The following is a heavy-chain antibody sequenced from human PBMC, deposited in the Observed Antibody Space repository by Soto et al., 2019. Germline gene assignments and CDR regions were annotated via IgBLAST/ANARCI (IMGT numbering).Heavy chain of an antibody. CDR2: IFHSGNT. CDR3: VREGTKISPQGYITAAGRFDH. CDR1: GGSITTDDYF. D-gene: IGHD6-25*01. J-gene: IGHJ4*02. Sequence: QVQLQKSGPGLVKPSQTLSLTCTVSGGSITTDDYFWSWIRQSPERGLEWIGFIFHSGNTFNNPSLSGRASLSVDTSKNEISLNLTSVTAADTAVYYCVREGTKISPQGYITAAGRFDHWGQGALVTVSS. V-gene: IGHV4-30-4*01.